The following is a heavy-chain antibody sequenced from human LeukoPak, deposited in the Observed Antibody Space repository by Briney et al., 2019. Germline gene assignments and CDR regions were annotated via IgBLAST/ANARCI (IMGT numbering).Heavy chain of an antibody. D-gene: IGHD3-10*01. Sequence: ASVKVSCKSSGYTFTGYYMHWVRQATGQGLAWMGWMNPNSGNTGYAQKFQGRVTMTRNTSISTAYMELSSLRSEDTAVYYCARGLGVRGDIDYWGQGTLVTVSS. CDR1: GYTFTGYY. J-gene: IGHJ4*02. CDR3: ARGLGVRGDIDY. CDR2: MNPNSGNT. V-gene: IGHV1-8*02.